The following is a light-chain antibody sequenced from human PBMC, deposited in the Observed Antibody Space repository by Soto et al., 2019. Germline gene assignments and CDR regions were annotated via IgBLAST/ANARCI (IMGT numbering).Light chain of an antibody. CDR1: SSDVGGYKF. CDR2: EVT. Sequence: QSALTQPPSASGSPGQSVTISCTGTSSDVGGYKFVSWYQQHPGKAPKLIIYEVTQRPSGVPDRFSGSKSGNTASLTVSGLQAEDDADYYCSSYAGSNMGVFGTGTKLTVL. V-gene: IGLV2-8*01. J-gene: IGLJ1*01. CDR3: SSYAGSNMGV.